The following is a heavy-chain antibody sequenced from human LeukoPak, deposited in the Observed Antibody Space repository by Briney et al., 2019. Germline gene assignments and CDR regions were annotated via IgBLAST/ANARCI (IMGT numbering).Heavy chain of an antibody. Sequence: ASVKVSCKASGYTFTSYDINWVRQATGQGLEWMGWMNPNSGNTGYAQKFQGRVTMTRNTSISTAYMELSSLRSEDTAVYYCARMFYYGSGSPNWFDPWGQGTLVTASS. J-gene: IGHJ5*02. D-gene: IGHD3-10*01. CDR3: ARMFYYGSGSPNWFDP. CDR1: GYTFTSYD. V-gene: IGHV1-8*01. CDR2: MNPNSGNT.